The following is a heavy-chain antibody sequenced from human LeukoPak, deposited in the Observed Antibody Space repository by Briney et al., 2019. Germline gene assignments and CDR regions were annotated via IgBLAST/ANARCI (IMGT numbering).Heavy chain of an antibody. J-gene: IGHJ4*02. CDR1: GFTFSSYA. CDR2: ISGSGGST. V-gene: IGHV3-23*01. Sequence: PGGSLRLSCAGSGFTFSSYAMSWVRQAPGKGLEWVSAISGSGGSTYYADSVKGRFTISRDNSKNTLYLQMNSLRAEDTAVYYCAKDTSPSGSYPSYWGQGTLVTVSS. CDR3: AKDTSPSGSYPSY. D-gene: IGHD1-26*01.